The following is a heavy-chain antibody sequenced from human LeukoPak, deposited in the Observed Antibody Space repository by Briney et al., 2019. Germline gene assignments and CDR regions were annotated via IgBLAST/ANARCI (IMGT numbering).Heavy chain of an antibody. Sequence: GESLKISCKGSGYSFTSYWIGWVRQMPGKGLEWMGIIYPGDSDTRYSPSFQGQVTISADKSISTAYLQWSSLKASDTAMYYCARHVSRIWDSSAGYFDYWGQGTLVTVSS. CDR2: IYPGDSDT. CDR1: GYSFTSYW. V-gene: IGHV5-51*01. CDR3: ARHVSRIWDSSAGYFDY. J-gene: IGHJ4*02. D-gene: IGHD6-19*01.